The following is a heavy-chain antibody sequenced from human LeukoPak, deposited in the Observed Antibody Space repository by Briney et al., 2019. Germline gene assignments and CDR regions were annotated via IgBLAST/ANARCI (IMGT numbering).Heavy chain of an antibody. CDR1: GPIVNTNY. V-gene: IGHV3-66*01. D-gene: IGHD3-10*01. CDR2: IFSGGGT. Sequence: PGRSLRPTLAASGPIVNTNYMSWVSPAPRKRPECVSGIFSGGGTNYADSVKRRFTISGDNSKNTLYLQMNSLRAEDTVVYYCARGRGYYGSGYYFDYWGQGTLVTVSS. CDR3: ARGRGYYGSGYYFDY. J-gene: IGHJ4*02.